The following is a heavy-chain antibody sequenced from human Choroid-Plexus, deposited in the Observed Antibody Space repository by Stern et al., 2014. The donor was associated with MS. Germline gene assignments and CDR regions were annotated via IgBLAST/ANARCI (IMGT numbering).Heavy chain of an antibody. CDR1: GFTFGSCA. CDR2: VSDDGSNK. D-gene: IGHD2/OR15-2a*01. CDR3: AKDRQYLTYFFDH. Sequence: VQLVESGGGVVQPGGPLRLSCAASGFTFGSCAMNWVRKAPGKGLEWVAGVSDDGSNKYYADSVKGRFTISRDNSQNTLYMQMSSLRPEDTAVYYCAKDRQYLTYFFDHWGQGSLVTVSS. V-gene: IGHV3-30*18. J-gene: IGHJ5*02.